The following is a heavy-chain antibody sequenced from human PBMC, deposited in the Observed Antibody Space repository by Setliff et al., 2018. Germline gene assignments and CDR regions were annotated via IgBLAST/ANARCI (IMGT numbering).Heavy chain of an antibody. CDR1: GYTFTNFG. J-gene: IGHJ3*01. V-gene: IGHV1-18*01. CDR2: ISAYNDNT. Sequence: ASVKVSCKASGYTFTNFGITWVRQAPGQGLEWMGWISAYNDNTHYAYNFQGRVTMTTDTSTSTAYMELRSLRSDDTAVYYCGRDPLYRENLSRVFDFWGQGTMVTVSS. CDR3: GRDPLYRENLSRVFDF. D-gene: IGHD3-16*02.